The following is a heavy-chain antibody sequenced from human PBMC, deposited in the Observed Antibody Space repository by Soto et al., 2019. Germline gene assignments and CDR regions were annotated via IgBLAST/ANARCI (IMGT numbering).Heavy chain of an antibody. V-gene: IGHV4-59*01. Sequence: SETLSLTCTVSGGSISSYYWSWIRQPPGKGLEWIGYIYYSGSTNYNPSLKSRVTTSVDTSKNQFSLKLSSVTAADTAVYYCARGYYDFWSGYSQTYYYYYMDVWGKGTTVTVSS. CDR2: IYYSGST. CDR1: GGSISSYY. J-gene: IGHJ6*03. CDR3: ARGYYDFWSGYSQTYYYYYMDV. D-gene: IGHD3-3*01.